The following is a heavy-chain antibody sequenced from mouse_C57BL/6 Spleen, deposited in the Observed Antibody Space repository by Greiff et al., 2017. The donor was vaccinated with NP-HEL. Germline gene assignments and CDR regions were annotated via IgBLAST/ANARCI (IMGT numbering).Heavy chain of an antibody. D-gene: IGHD1-1*01. CDR3: ARLDTTVPFAMDY. J-gene: IGHJ4*01. CDR1: GFTFSDYG. V-gene: IGHV5-15*01. Sequence: EVQVVESGGDLVKPGASLKLSCAASGFTFSDYGMPWVRQAPRKGPEWVAFISHLAYSNYYADTVKGRFTISRENAKNTLYLEMSSLRSEDTAMYDCARLDTTVPFAMDYWGQGTTVTVSS. CDR2: ISHLAYSN.